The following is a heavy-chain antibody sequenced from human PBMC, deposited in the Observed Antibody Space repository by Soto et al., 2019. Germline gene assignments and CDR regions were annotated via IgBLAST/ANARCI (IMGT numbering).Heavy chain of an antibody. V-gene: IGHV1-2*04. CDR2: INPNSGGT. J-gene: IGHJ4*02. D-gene: IGHD6-19*01. Sequence: ASVKVSCKASGYTFTGYYMHWVRQAPGQGLEWMGWINPNSGGTNYAQKFQGWVTMTRDTSISTAYMELSRLRSDDTAVYYCARDMAVADHVFDYWGQGTLVIVSS. CDR3: ARDMAVADHVFDY. CDR1: GYTFTGYY.